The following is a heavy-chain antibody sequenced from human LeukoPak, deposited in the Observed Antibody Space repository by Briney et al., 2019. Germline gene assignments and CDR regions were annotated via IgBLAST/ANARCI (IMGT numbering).Heavy chain of an antibody. CDR1: GLTFSSSG. CDR3: AKDRGMETATPSTFDY. J-gene: IGHJ4*02. CDR2: IRFDGSNK. V-gene: IGHV3-30*02. D-gene: IGHD2-15*01. Sequence: PGGSLRLSCEASGLTFSSSGMLWVRQAPGKGLEWVAFIRFDGSNKYYADSVKGRFTISRDNSKNTLYLQMNSLRPEDTAVYYCAKDRGMETATPSTFDYWGQGTLVTVSS.